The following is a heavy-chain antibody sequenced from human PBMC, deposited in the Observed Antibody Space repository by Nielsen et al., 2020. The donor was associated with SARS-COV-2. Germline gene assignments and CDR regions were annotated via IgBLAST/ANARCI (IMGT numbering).Heavy chain of an antibody. Sequence: GESLKISCEASGFTFSDYAINWVRQAPGKGLEWVSSVTGGSTYYADSVKGRFTVSRDNSKNTLFLEMNSLRVEDTAIYYCAKDRWGGGSYPDFWGQGTLVTVSS. V-gene: IGHV3-23*01. D-gene: IGHD3-16*02. CDR3: AKDRWGGGSYPDF. CDR2: VTGGST. J-gene: IGHJ4*02. CDR1: GFTFSDYA.